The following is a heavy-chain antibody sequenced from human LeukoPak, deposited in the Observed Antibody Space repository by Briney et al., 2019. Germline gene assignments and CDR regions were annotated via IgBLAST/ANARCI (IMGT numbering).Heavy chain of an antibody. D-gene: IGHD3-22*01. J-gene: IGHJ4*02. Sequence: GGSLRLSCAASGFTFSSYAMSWVRQAPGKGLEWVSAISGSGGSTYYADSVKGRFTISRDNSKNTLYLQMNSLRAEDTAVYYCAKKAHPEEHYYDSSGYYFHFDYWGQGTLVTVSS. V-gene: IGHV3-23*01. CDR3: AKKAHPEEHYYDSSGYYFHFDY. CDR1: GFTFSSYA. CDR2: ISGSGGST.